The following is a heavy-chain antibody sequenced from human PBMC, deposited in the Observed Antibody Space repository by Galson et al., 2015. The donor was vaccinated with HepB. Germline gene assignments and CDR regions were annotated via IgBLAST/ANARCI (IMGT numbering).Heavy chain of an antibody. V-gene: IGHV3-11*05. Sequence: SLRLSCAASGFTFSDYYMSWIRQAPGKGLEWVSYISSSSSYTNYADSVKGRFTISRDNAKNSLYLQMNILRAEDTAVYYCARDQDSYGYSGAFDIWGQGTMVTVSS. CDR2: ISSSSSYT. D-gene: IGHD5-18*01. CDR1: GFTFSDYY. J-gene: IGHJ3*02. CDR3: ARDQDSYGYSGAFDI.